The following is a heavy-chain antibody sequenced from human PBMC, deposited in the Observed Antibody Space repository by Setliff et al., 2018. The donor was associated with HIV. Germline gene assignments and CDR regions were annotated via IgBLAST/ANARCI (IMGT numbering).Heavy chain of an antibody. V-gene: IGHV4-61*02. CDR2: IYISGST. CDR3: ATWGRNNWNYFSY. Sequence: SETLSLTCTVSGGSISSGNYYWNWIRQPAGKGLEWIGRIYISGSTNYNPSLESRVTISLDTSKNQFSLKLSSVTAADTAVYYCATWGRNNWNYFSYWGQGTLVTVSS. CDR1: GGSISSGNYY. D-gene: IGHD1-20*01. J-gene: IGHJ4*02.